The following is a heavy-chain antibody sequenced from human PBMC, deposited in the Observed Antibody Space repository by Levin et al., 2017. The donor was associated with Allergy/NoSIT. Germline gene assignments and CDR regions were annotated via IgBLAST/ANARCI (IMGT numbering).Heavy chain of an antibody. CDR1: GGSISSYY. D-gene: IGHD3-22*01. CDR3: ASAQQHYYDSSGYRY. J-gene: IGHJ4*02. CDR2: IYYSGST. V-gene: IGHV4-59*01. Sequence: SETLSLTCTVSGGSISSYYWSWIRQPPGKGLEWIGYIYYSGSTNYNPSLKSRVTISVDTSKNQFSLKLSSVTAADTAVYYCASAQQHYYDSSGYRYWGQGTLVTVSS.